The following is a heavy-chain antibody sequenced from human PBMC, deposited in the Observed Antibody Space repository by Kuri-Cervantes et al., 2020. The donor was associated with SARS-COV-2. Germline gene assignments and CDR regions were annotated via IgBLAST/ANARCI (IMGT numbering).Heavy chain of an antibody. CDR3: ARDRDGDNENDY. J-gene: IGHJ4*02. Sequence: SETLSLTCAVSGGSVSSGSYYWSWIRQPPGKGLEWIGYIYYSGSTNYNPSLKSRVTISVDTSKNQFSLKLSSVTAADTAVYYCARDRDGDNENDYWGQGTLVTVSS. CDR1: GGSVSSGSYY. V-gene: IGHV4-61*01. D-gene: IGHD4/OR15-4a*01. CDR2: IYYSGST.